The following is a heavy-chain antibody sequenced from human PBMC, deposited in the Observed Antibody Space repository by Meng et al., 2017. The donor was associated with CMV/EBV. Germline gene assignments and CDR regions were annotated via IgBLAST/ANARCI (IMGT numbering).Heavy chain of an antibody. V-gene: IGHV4-30-4*08. CDR2: IYYSGST. CDR3: ARVGRTSCYDY. Sequence: QLYLRELGPGLVHPSHSLSPTCTVSCGSSSSGDYYWSWIRQPPGKVLDWIGYIYYSGSTYYNPSLKSRVTISGDTSKNQYSLKLSSVTAADTAVYYCARVGRTSCYDYWGQGTLVTVSS. CDR1: CGSSSSGDYY. D-gene: IGHD2-2*01. J-gene: IGHJ4*02.